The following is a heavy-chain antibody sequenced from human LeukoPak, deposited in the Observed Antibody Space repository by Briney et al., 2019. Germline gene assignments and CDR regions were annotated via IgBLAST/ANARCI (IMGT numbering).Heavy chain of an antibody. J-gene: IGHJ4*02. D-gene: IGHD3-10*01. CDR2: IYHSGST. Sequence: SETLSLTCTVSGGSISSGGYYWSWIRQPPGKGLEWIGYIYHSGSTYYNPSLKSRVTISVDTSKNQFSLKLSSVTAADTAVYYCARDQLVWGSGSYYDYWGQGTLVTVSS. CDR3: ARDQLVWGSGSYYDY. CDR1: GGSISSGGYY. V-gene: IGHV4-30-2*01.